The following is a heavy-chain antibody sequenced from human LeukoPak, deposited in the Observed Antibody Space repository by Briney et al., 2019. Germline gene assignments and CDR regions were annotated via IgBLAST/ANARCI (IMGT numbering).Heavy chain of an antibody. CDR2: IYYSGST. J-gene: IGHJ3*02. D-gene: IGHD3-22*01. Sequence: SETLSLTCTVSGGSISTITYYWGWIRQPPGKGLEWIGYIYYSGSTNYNPSLKSRVTISVDTSKNQFSLKLSSVTAADTAVYYCAYDSSGYHTGGAFDIWGQGTMVTVSS. V-gene: IGHV4-61*05. CDR1: GGSISTITYY. CDR3: AYDSSGYHTGGAFDI.